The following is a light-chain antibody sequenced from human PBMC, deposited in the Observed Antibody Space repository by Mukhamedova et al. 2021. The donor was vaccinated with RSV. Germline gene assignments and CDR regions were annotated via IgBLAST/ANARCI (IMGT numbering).Light chain of an antibody. CDR3: QQYGSSPRT. CDR2: GAS. Sequence: GERATLSCRASQSVSSSYLAWYQQKPGQAPRLFIYGASSRATGIPDRFSGSGSGTDFTLTISRLEPEDFAVYYCQQYGSSPRTFG. J-gene: IGKJ1*01. V-gene: IGKV3-20*01. CDR1: QSVSSSY.